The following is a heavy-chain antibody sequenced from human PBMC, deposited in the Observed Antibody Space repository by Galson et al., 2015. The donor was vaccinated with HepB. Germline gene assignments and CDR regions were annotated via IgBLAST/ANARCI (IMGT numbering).Heavy chain of an antibody. J-gene: IGHJ4*02. CDR1: GGSISSANW. Sequence: EPLSLTCVVSGGSISSANWWSWVRQPPGKGLEWIGEIYLGGRTHYNPSLNSRVTMSIDTSNNHFSLMLTSVTAADTAMYYCARHMSMPGTRGFDSWGQGTLVTVSS. CDR3: ARHMSMPGTRGFDS. V-gene: IGHV4/OR15-8*01. CDR2: IYLGGRT. D-gene: IGHD1-1*01.